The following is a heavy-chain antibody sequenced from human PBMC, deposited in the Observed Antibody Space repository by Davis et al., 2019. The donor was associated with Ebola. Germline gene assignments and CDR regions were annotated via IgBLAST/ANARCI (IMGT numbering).Heavy chain of an antibody. D-gene: IGHD6-6*01. V-gene: IGHV3-11*04. Sequence: GESLKISCAASGFTFSDYCMSWIRQAPGKGLEWVSYISSSGSTIYYADSVKGRFTISRDNAKNSLYLQMNSLRAEDTAVYYCARSRTGQLVQGGIYYYYGMDVWGQGTTVTVSS. J-gene: IGHJ6*02. CDR2: ISSSGSTI. CDR1: GFTFSDYC. CDR3: ARSRTGQLVQGGIYYYYGMDV.